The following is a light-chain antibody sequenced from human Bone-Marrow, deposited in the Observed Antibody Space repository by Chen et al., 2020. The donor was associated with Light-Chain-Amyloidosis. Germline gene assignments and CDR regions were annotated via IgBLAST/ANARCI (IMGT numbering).Light chain of an antibody. V-gene: IGKV1-5*03. CDR1: QSISSR. CDR2: QAS. Sequence: DIQMTQSPSTLSASVGDRGTIACRASQSISSRLAWYQQKPGKAPKLLISQASSLEFGVPSRFSGGGYGTDFTLTISSLQPDDFATYYCQQYNDNSWTFGQGTKVEVK. CDR3: QQYNDNSWT. J-gene: IGKJ1*01.